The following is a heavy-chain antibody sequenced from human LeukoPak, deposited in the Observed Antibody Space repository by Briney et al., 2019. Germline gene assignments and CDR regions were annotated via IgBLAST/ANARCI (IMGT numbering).Heavy chain of an antibody. D-gene: IGHD5-24*01. CDR1: GFTFSSYA. CDR3: ARDGDAYNFDF. CDR2: ISSNGGST. Sequence: GGSLRLSCSASGFTFSSYAMHWVRQAPGKGLEYVSAISSNGGSTYYADSVKGRFTISRDNSKNTLYLQMCSLRAEDTAVYYCARDGDAYNFDFWGQGALVTVSS. V-gene: IGHV3-64D*06. J-gene: IGHJ4*02.